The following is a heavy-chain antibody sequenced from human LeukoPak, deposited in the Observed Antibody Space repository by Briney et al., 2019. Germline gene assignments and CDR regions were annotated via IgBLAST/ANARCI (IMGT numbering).Heavy chain of an antibody. CDR1: GFTFSSYA. J-gene: IGHJ3*02. V-gene: IGHV3-7*01. D-gene: IGHD4-23*01. CDR2: IKQDGSEK. CDR3: ARELYGGNSADAFDI. Sequence: GGSLRLSCAASGFTFSSYAMTWVRQAPGKGLEWVANIKQDGSEKYYVDSVKGRFTISRDNAKNSLYLQMNSLRAEDTAVYYCARELYGGNSADAFDIWGQGTMVTVSS.